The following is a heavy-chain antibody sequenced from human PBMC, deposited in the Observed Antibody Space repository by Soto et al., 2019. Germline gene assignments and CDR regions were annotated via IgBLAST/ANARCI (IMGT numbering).Heavy chain of an antibody. CDR2: ISTSGSTI. Sequence: GGSLRLSCAASGFTFSSYEMNWVRQAPGKGLEWFSYISTSGSTIYYADSVKGRFTISRDNAKNSLYLQMDSLRAEDTAVYYCARDKAYSSSWYNWFDPWGQGTLVTVSS. D-gene: IGHD6-13*01. V-gene: IGHV3-48*03. CDR3: ARDKAYSSSWYNWFDP. J-gene: IGHJ5*02. CDR1: GFTFSSYE.